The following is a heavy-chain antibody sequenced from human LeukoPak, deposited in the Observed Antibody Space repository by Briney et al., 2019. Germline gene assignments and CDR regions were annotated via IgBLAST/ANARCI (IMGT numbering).Heavy chain of an antibody. CDR3: AREGYDFWSGYGANWFDP. V-gene: IGHV4-39*07. CDR1: GGSISSSSYY. CDR2: IYYSGST. Sequence: SETLSLTCTVSGGSISSSSYYWGWIRQPPGKGLEWIGSIYYSGSTYYNPSLKSRVTISVDTSKNQFSLKLSSVTAADTAVYYCAREGYDFWSGYGANWFDPWGQETLVTVSS. J-gene: IGHJ5*02. D-gene: IGHD3-3*01.